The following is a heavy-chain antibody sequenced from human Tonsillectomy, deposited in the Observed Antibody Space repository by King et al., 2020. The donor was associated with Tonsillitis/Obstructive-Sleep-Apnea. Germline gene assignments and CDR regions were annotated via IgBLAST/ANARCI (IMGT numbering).Heavy chain of an antibody. CDR3: TTDLGDYVTADAFDI. CDR2: IKSKTDGGTT. Sequence: QLVQSGGGLVKPGGSLRLSCAASGFTFSNAWMNWVRQAPGKGLEWVGRIKSKTDGGTTDYAAPVKGRFTISRDDSKNTLYLQMNSLKTEDTAVYYCTTDLGDYVTADAFDIWGQGTMVTVSS. J-gene: IGHJ3*02. CDR1: GFTFSNAW. D-gene: IGHD4-17*01. V-gene: IGHV3-15*07.